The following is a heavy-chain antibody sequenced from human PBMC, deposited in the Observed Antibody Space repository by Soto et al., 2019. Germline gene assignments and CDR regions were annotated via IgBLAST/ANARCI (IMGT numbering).Heavy chain of an antibody. CDR3: AKDGTHCSGGSCYGMDV. D-gene: IGHD2-15*01. Sequence: GGSLRLSCAASGFTFSSYGMHLVRQAPGKGLEWVAVISYDGSNKYYADSVKGRFTISRDNSKNTLYLQMNSLRAEDTAVYYCAKDGTHCSGGSCYGMDVWGQGTTVTVSS. J-gene: IGHJ6*02. V-gene: IGHV3-30*18. CDR1: GFTFSSYG. CDR2: ISYDGSNK.